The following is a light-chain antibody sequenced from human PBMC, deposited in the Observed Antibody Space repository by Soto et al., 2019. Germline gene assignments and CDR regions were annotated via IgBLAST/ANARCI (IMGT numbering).Light chain of an antibody. CDR2: AAS. Sequence: IQATQCPSTLSASFGDTVTVTRRASQSVSGWLAWYQQKPGKAPKLLIYAASSLQSGVPSRFSGSGSGTDFTLTISSLQPEDFATYYCQQSYSTPRTFGQGTKVDIK. V-gene: IGKV1-39*01. CDR3: QQSYSTPRT. CDR1: QSVSGW. J-gene: IGKJ1*01.